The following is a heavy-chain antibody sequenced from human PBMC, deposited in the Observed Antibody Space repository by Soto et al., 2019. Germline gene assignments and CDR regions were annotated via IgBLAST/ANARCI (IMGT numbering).Heavy chain of an antibody. CDR1: GGSVSSGSYY. V-gene: IGHV4-61*01. CDR2: IYYSGST. Sequence: SETLSLTCTVSGGSVSSGSYYWSWIRQPPGKGLEWIGYIYYSGSTNYNPSLKSRVTISVDTSKNQSSLKLSSVTAADTAVYYCARDSGPYYYDSSGYNWFDPWGQGTLVTVSS. D-gene: IGHD3-22*01. CDR3: ARDSGPYYYDSSGYNWFDP. J-gene: IGHJ5*02.